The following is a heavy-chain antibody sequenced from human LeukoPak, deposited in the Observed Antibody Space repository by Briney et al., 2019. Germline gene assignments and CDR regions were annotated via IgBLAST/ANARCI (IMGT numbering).Heavy chain of an antibody. J-gene: IGHJ4*02. CDR2: IYPGDSDT. V-gene: IGHV5-51*01. CDR1: GYSFTSYW. Sequence: GESLKISCKGSGYSFTSYWIGWGRQLPGKGLEWMGIIYPGDSDTRYSPSFQGQVTISADKSISTAYLQWSSLKASDTAMYYCARPKYNWNDEFDYWGQGTLVTVSS. CDR3: ARPKYNWNDEFDY. D-gene: IGHD1-1*01.